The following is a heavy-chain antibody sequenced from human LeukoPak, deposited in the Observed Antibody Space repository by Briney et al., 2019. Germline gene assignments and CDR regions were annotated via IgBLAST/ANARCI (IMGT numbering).Heavy chain of an antibody. CDR2: AYYRSKWYN. CDR1: GDSVSNKNAA. D-gene: IGHD6-13*01. Sequence: TSQTLSLTCAISGDSVSNKNAAWNWIRQSPLRGLEWLGRAYYRSKWYNEYAVSVKSRIAINSDAPKNQFSLQLNSVTPEDTAVYYCAGGIAAGGFDYWGQGTLVTVSS. CDR3: AGGIAAGGFDY. J-gene: IGHJ4*02. V-gene: IGHV6-1*01.